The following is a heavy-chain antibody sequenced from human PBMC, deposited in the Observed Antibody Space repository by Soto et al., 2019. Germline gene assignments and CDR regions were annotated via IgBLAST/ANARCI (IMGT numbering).Heavy chain of an antibody. V-gene: IGHV3-23*01. Sequence: EVQMLESGGGLVQPGGSLRLSCAASGFTFSSYAMSWVRQAPGQGLEWVSAISGSGGSTYYADSVKGRCTISRDNSKNTLYLQMNSLRAEDTAVYYCAKAPSSAPANYYYYGMDVWGQGTTVTVSS. CDR1: GFTFSSYA. CDR3: AKAPSSAPANYYYYGMDV. CDR2: ISGSGGST. D-gene: IGHD6-6*01. J-gene: IGHJ6*02.